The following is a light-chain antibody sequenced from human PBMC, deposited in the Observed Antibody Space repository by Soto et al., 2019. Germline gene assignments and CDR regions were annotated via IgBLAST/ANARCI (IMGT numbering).Light chain of an antibody. CDR2: GAS. CDR3: QQYGSSGT. V-gene: IGKV3-20*01. CDR1: QSVSSN. J-gene: IGKJ1*01. Sequence: SPATLSVSPGERATLSCRASQSVSSNLAWYQHKPGQAPRLLIYGASNRATGIPDRFSGSGSGTDFTLTISRLEPEDFAVYYCQQYGSSGTFGQGTKVDIK.